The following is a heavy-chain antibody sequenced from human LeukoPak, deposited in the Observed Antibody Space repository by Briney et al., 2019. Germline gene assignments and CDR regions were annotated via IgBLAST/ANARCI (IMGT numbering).Heavy chain of an antibody. CDR2: ISGSGGRT. Sequence: GGSLRLSCATSQFKFNNYGMTWVRQAPGKGLEWVSSISGSGGRTQYADSVQGRFTISRDNSKNTLYLQMNSLRAEDTAVYYCAKEAYSSSWIYDYWGQGTLVTVSS. CDR3: AKEAYSSSWIYDY. D-gene: IGHD6-13*01. CDR1: QFKFNNYG. V-gene: IGHV3-23*01. J-gene: IGHJ4*02.